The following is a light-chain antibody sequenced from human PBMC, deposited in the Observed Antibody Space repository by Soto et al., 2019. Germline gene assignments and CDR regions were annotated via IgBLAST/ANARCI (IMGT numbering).Light chain of an antibody. V-gene: IGLV2-23*01. CDR3: CSYAGSSTVV. CDR1: SSDVGSYNL. CDR2: EGS. J-gene: IGLJ2*01. Sequence: QSALTQPASVSGSPGQSITISCTGTSSDVGSYNLVSWYQQHPGKAPKLMIYEGSQRPSGVSNRFSGSKSGNTASLKISGLQAEDEAEYYCCSYAGSSTVVFGGGTKLTVL.